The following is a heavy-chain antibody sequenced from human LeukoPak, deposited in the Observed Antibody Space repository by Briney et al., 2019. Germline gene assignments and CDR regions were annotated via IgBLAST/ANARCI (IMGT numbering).Heavy chain of an antibody. J-gene: IGHJ4*02. V-gene: IGHV4-30-2*01. D-gene: IGHD6-6*01. CDR2: IYHSGST. CDR3: ARGIPSPYSSSSDFDY. CDR1: GGSISSGGYY. Sequence: PSETLSLTCTVSGGSISSGGYYWSWIRQPPGKGLEWIGYIYHSGSTYYNPSLKSRVTISVDRSKNQFSLKLSSVTAADTAVYYCARGIPSPYSSSSDFDYWGQGTLVTVSS.